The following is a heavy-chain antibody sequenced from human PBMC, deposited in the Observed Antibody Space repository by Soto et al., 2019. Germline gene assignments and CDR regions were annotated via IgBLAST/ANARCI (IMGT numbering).Heavy chain of an antibody. CDR1: GFTFSSYA. CDR3: AKDSRPAVDRNYYYYGMDV. V-gene: IGHV3-23*01. J-gene: IGHJ6*02. CDR2: ISGSGGST. Sequence: GGSLRLSCAASGFTFSSYAMSWVRQAPGKGLEWVSAISGSGGSTYYADSVKGRFTISRDNSKNTLYLQMNSLRAEDTAVYYCAKDSRPAVDRNYYYYGMDVWGQGTTVTVSS. D-gene: IGHD2-2*01.